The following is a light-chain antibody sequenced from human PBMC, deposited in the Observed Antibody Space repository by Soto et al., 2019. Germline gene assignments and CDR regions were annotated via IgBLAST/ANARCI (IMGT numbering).Light chain of an antibody. J-gene: IGLJ3*02. Sequence: QSALTQPASVSGSPGQWITISCTGTSSDIGYYNYVSWYQQDPGKAPKLIIYEVSNRPSGVSNRFSGSKSGNTASLTISGLQAEDEADYYCSSYTRSSTLVVFGGGTKVTV. CDR1: SSDIGYYNY. V-gene: IGLV2-14*01. CDR2: EVS. CDR3: SSYTRSSTLVV.